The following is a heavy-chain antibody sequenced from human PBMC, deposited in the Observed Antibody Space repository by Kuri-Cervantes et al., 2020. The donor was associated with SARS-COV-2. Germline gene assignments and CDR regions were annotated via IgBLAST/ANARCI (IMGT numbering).Heavy chain of an antibody. V-gene: IGHV3-30*04. CDR1: GFTFSSYA. J-gene: IGHJ4*02. CDR2: ISHDGSNK. D-gene: IGHD3-22*01. Sequence: GESLKISCAASGFTFSSYAMHWVRQAPGKGLEWVAVISHDGSNKYYADSVKGRFTISRDNSKNTLYLQMNSLRAEDTAVYYCAKDRDYYDSSGSSFDYWGQGTLVTVSS. CDR3: AKDRDYYDSSGSSFDY.